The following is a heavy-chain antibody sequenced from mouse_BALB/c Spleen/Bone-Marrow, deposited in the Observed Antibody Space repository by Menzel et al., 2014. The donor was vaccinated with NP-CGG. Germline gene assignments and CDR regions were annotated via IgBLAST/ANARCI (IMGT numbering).Heavy chain of an antibody. V-gene: IGHV1-5*01. CDR2: IYPGDSDT. CDR1: GYSFTSYW. J-gene: IGHJ2*01. D-gene: IGHD1-2*01. CDR3: TRRTATLDY. Sequence: EVQLQESGTVLARPGASVKMSCKASGYSFTSYWIHWVKQRPGQGLEWIGAIYPGDSDTSFNQKFKDKAKLTAVTSASTACMELSSLTNEDSAVYYCTRRTATLDYWGQGTTLTVSS.